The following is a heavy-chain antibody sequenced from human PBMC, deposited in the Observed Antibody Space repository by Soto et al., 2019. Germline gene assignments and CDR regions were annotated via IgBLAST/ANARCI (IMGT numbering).Heavy chain of an antibody. CDR2: INPNSGGT. CDR3: ARYKTRSSDDMGFDY. D-gene: IGHD6-6*01. J-gene: IGHJ4*02. V-gene: IGHV1-2*02. Sequence: GASVKVSCKASGYTFTGYYMHWVRQAPGQGLEWMGWINPNSGGTNYAQKFQGRVTMTRDTSISTAYMELSRLRSDDTAVYYCARYKTRSSDDMGFDYWGQGTLVTVSS. CDR1: GYTFTGYY.